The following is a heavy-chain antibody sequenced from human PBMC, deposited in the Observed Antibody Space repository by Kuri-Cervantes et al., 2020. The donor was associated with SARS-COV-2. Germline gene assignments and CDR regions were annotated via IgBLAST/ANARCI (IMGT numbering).Heavy chain of an antibody. J-gene: IGHJ4*02. D-gene: IGHD1-26*01. CDR2: IYPGDSDT. CDR3: AKQRRLGAHQAFDS. CDR1: GYSFTSYW. Sequence: GGSLRLSCKGSGYSFTSYWIGWVRQMPGKGLEWMGIIYPGDSDTRYSPSFQGQVTISADKSISTAYLQWSSLKASDTAMYYCAKQRRLGAHQAFDSWGQGTLVTVSS. V-gene: IGHV5-51*01.